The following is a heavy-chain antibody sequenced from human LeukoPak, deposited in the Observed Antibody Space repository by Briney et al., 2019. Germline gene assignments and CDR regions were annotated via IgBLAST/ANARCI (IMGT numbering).Heavy chain of an antibody. D-gene: IGHD6-13*01. CDR1: GGSFSGYY. CDR3: ARRLRSYGSSWYGPVY. J-gene: IGHJ4*02. V-gene: IGHV4-34*01. Sequence: SETLSLTCAVYGGSFSGYYWSWIRQPPGKGLEWIGEINHSGSTNYNPSLKSRVTISVDTSKNQFSLKLSSVTAADTAVYYCARRLRSYGSSWYGPVYWGQGTLVTVSS. CDR2: INHSGST.